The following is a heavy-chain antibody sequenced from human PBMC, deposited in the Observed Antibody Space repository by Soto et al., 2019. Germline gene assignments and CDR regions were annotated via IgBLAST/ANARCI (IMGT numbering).Heavy chain of an antibody. CDR3: ARGKDVRAEIYNWFDP. D-gene: IGHD3-16*01. V-gene: IGHV3-30-3*01. Sequence: PGGSLRLSCAASGFTFSSYAMHWVRQAPSKGLEWVAVISYDGSNKYYADSVKGRFTISRDNSKNTLYLQMNSLRSDDTAVYFCARGKDVRAEIYNWFDPWGQGTQVTVSS. CDR1: GFTFSSYA. CDR2: ISYDGSNK. J-gene: IGHJ5*02.